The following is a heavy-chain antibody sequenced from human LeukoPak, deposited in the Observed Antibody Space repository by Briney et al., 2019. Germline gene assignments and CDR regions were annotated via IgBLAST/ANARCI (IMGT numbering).Heavy chain of an antibody. CDR1: GFSFSSYS. J-gene: IGHJ4*02. CDR3: ARDPWGALGY. CDR2: ISSSSDYI. D-gene: IGHD1-26*01. V-gene: IGHV3-21*01. Sequence: GGSLRLSCAASGFSFSSYSMNWARQAPGKGLEWVSSISSSSDYIHYADSVKARFTISRDNAKNSLYLQMNSLRAEDTAVYYCARDPWGALGYWGLGTLVTVSS.